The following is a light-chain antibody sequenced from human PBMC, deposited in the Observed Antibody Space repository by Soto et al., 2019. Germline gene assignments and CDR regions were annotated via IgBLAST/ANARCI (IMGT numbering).Light chain of an antibody. CDR2: SVS. V-gene: IGLV2-14*01. CDR3: ISYTVSRSYV. J-gene: IGLJ1*01. Sequence: QSVLTQPASVSGSPGQSITISCTGSSRDVGAYDHVAWFQQFPGKTPKLIIYSVSNRPSGVSYRFSGSKSGNTASLTISGLQAEDEADYYCISYTVSRSYVFGTGTKVTVL. CDR1: SRDVGAYDH.